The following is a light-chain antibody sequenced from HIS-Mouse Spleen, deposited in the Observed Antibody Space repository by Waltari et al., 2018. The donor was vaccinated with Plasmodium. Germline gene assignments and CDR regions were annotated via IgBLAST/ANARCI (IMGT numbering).Light chain of an antibody. CDR2: GAS. CDR1: QSVSRSY. Sequence: EIVLTQSPGTLSLSPGESATLSCRARQSVSRSYFAWYQQKPGQAPRLLIDGASSRATGIPDRFSGRGSGTDFTLTISRLEPEDFAVYYCQQYGSSPYTFGQGTKLEIK. J-gene: IGKJ2*01. CDR3: QQYGSSPYT. V-gene: IGKV3-20*01.